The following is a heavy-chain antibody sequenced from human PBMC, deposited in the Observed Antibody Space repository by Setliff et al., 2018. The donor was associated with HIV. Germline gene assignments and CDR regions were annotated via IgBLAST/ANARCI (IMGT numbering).Heavy chain of an antibody. CDR2: IYYTGFA. D-gene: IGHD1-1*01. J-gene: IGHJ4*02. CDR3: TREGRGDPAMATTRIDY. V-gene: IGHV4-39*02. CDR1: GDSISSGSYF. Sequence: SETLSLTCSVSGDSISSGSYFWGWIRQTPGKGLEWIGNIYYTGFAYYNSSLKSRVTISLDTSKTHFFLNLTSVTDADTAVYFCTREGRGDPAMATTRIDYWGQGKLVTVSS.